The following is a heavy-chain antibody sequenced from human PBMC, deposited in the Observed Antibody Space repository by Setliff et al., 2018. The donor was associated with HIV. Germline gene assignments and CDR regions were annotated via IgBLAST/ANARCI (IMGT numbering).Heavy chain of an antibody. CDR3: ARGGGYYGSGSYQYYFDY. D-gene: IGHD3-10*01. CDR1: GASFSGYY. CDR2: IYTSGST. J-gene: IGHJ4*02. V-gene: IGHV4-59*10. Sequence: SETLSLTCAVYGASFSGYYWSWVRQPAGKGLEWIGRIYTSGSTKYNPSLKSRVTISIDTSKSQFSLKLSSVTAADTAVYYCARGGGYYGSGSYQYYFDYWGQGTLVTVSS.